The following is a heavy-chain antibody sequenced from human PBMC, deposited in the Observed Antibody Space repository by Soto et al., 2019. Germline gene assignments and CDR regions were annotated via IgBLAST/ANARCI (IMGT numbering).Heavy chain of an antibody. CDR1: GYSFTSYW. D-gene: IGHD3-3*01. V-gene: IGHV5-51*01. Sequence: GESLKISCKGSGYSFTSYWIGWVRQMPGKGLEWMGIIYPGDSDTRYSPSFQGQVTISADKSISTAYLQWSSLKASDTAMYYCARHYYDFWSGPYFDAFDIWGQGTMVTVSS. CDR3: ARHYYDFWSGPYFDAFDI. CDR2: IYPGDSDT. J-gene: IGHJ3*02.